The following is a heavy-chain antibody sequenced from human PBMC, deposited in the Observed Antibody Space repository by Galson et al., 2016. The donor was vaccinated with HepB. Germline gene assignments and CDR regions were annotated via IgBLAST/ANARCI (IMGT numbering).Heavy chain of an antibody. D-gene: IGHD1-1*01. CDR1: GFTVSTNY. CDR2: TYSGGTT. Sequence: SLRLSCAASGFTVSTNYMSWVRQAPGKGLEWVSVTYSGGTTNYADSVKGRFTVSRDNSKNMLYLEMNSLRAEDTAVYYCAREDQLRYYYGLDVWGQGTTVTVSS. J-gene: IGHJ6*02. V-gene: IGHV3-66*01. CDR3: AREDQLRYYYGLDV.